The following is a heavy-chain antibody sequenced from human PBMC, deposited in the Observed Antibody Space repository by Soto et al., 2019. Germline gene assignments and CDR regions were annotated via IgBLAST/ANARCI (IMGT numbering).Heavy chain of an antibody. CDR2: IYSGGST. D-gene: IGHD2-15*01. CDR1: GFTVSSNY. CDR3: ARAFVVAATYYYGMDV. J-gene: IGHJ6*02. Sequence: EVQLVESGGGLIQPGGSLRLSCAASGFTVSSNYMSWVRQDPGKGLEWVSVIYSGGSTYYADSVKGRFTISRDNSKNTLYLQMNSLRADDTAVYYCARAFVVAATYYYGMDVWGQGTTGTVSS. V-gene: IGHV3-53*01.